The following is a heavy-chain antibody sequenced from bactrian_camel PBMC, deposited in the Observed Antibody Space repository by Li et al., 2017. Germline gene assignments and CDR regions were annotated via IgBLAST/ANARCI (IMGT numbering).Heavy chain of an antibody. Sequence: HVQLVESGGGSVQTGGSLRLSCEYSGYTLTTYCMGWFRQAPGNEREGVAVMDMGGTEVYADSVKGRFTISKDNAKNTLYLQMSSLKPDDTAMYYCAARPYYCTTPFRYEYDYWGQGTQVTVS. V-gene: IGHV3S6*01. J-gene: IGHJ4*01. D-gene: IGHD2*01. CDR2: MDMGGTE. CDR3: AARPYYCTTPFRYEYDY. CDR1: GYTLTTYC.